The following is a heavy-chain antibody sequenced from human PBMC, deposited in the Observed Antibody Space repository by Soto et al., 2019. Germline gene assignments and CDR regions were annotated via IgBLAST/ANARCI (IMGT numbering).Heavy chain of an antibody. CDR2: MYLDDDK. V-gene: IGHV2-5*02. D-gene: IGHD2-21*02. J-gene: IGHJ6*02. CDR3: AHSRCGGDCLQSYSSHYYYGLDV. CDR1: GFSLSTGGVG. Sequence: QITLKESGPTLVKPTQTLTLTCTFSGFSLSTGGVGVGWIRQPPGKALAWLALMYLDDDKRYTPSLKSRLTITKDTSKNQVVLTVTNMDPVDTATYYCAHSRCGGDCLQSYSSHYYYGLDVWGQGTTVTVSS.